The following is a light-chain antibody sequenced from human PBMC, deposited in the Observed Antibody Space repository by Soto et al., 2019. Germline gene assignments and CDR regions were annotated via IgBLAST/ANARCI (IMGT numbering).Light chain of an antibody. J-gene: IGKJ1*01. Sequence: EIVLTQSPGTLSLSPGERATLSCRARQSFSSNYLAWYQQKPGQAPRLLIYGASSRATGIPDRFSGSGSGTDFTLTISRLEPEDFAVYYCQQYGSSRTFGQGTKVEIQ. V-gene: IGKV3-20*01. CDR1: QSFSSNY. CDR2: GAS. CDR3: QQYGSSRT.